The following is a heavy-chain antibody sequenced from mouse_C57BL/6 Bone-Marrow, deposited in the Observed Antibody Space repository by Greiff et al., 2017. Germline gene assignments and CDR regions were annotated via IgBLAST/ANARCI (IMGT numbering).Heavy chain of an antibody. CDR2: IYPGSGST. J-gene: IGHJ1*03. Sequence: QVHVKQSGAELVKPGASVKMSCKASGYTFTSYWITWVKQRPGQGLEWIGDIYPGSGSTNYNEKFKSKATLTVDTSSSTAYMQLSSLTSEDSAVYYCARPYYSNYWDFDVWGTGTTVTVSS. V-gene: IGHV1-55*01. CDR1: GYTFTSYW. CDR3: ARPYYSNYWDFDV. D-gene: IGHD2-5*01.